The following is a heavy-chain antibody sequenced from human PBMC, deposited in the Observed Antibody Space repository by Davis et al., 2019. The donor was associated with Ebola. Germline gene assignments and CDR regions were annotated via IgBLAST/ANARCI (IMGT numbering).Heavy chain of an antibody. V-gene: IGHV3-23*01. CDR1: GFTFSSYA. Sequence: GESLKISCEASGFTFSSYAMTWVRQAPGKGLEWISAISGSGGSTYYADSVKGRFTISRDNSKKTLYLQMNSLRAEDTAVYYCAKARGYSGYDWDVYYYGMDVWGKGTTVTVSS. CDR2: ISGSGGST. CDR3: AKARGYSGYDWDVYYYGMDV. J-gene: IGHJ6*04. D-gene: IGHD5-12*01.